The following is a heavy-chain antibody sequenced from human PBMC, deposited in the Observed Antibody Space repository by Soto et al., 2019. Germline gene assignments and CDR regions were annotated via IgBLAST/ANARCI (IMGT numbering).Heavy chain of an antibody. V-gene: IGHV1-3*01. J-gene: IGHJ5*02. CDR3: ARGSNYCGSGGFDP. CDR2: INAGNGNT. Sequence: ASVKVSCKASGYTFTMYAMHWVRQAPGQRLEWMGLINAGNGNTKYSQKFQDRVTITRDTSASTVYMELSSLRSEDTAVYYCARGSNYCGSGGFDPWGQGTLVTVSS. D-gene: IGHD3-10*01. CDR1: GYTFTMYA.